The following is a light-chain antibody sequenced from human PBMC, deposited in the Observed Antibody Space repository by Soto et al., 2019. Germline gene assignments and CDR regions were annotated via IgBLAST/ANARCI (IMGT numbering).Light chain of an antibody. CDR1: LNINNY. Sequence: DIQFTHSASFLSASIGERVTSTCQARLNINNYLNWYQQRPGKAPKLLIYAASTLQSGVPSRFSGSGSGTDFTLTISSLQPEDFATYLCQQIYITSEITFGPGTKVDTK. V-gene: IGKV1-39*01. CDR3: QQIYITSEIT. CDR2: AAS. J-gene: IGKJ3*01.